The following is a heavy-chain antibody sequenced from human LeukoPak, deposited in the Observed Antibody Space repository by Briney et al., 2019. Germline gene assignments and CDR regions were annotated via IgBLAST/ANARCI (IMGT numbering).Heavy chain of an antibody. V-gene: IGHV4-30-2*01. CDR1: GGSISSGGYS. D-gene: IGHD3-22*01. Sequence: SETLSLTYAVSGGSISSGGYSWSWIRQPPGKGLEWIGYIYHSGSTYYNPSLKSRVTISVDRSKNQFSLKLSSVTAADTAVYYCARDSGYYDRWGQGTLVTVSS. CDR3: ARDSGYYDR. J-gene: IGHJ4*02. CDR2: IYHSGST.